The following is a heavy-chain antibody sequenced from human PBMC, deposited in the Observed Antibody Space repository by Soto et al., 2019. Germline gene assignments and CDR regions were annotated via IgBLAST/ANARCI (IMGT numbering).Heavy chain of an antibody. Sequence: QVQLVQSGAEVKKPGSSVKVSCMASGGTFSRYTISWVRQAPGQGLQWMGRIIPTLGLPNYAQEFQDRVTITADKSTNRVYMELSSLRSEDTAIYYCAFEVNVGVVYFHHWGQGTVVTVSS. V-gene: IGHV1-69*02. CDR3: AFEVNVGVVYFHH. CDR1: GGTFSRYT. D-gene: IGHD2-15*01. J-gene: IGHJ4*02. CDR2: IIPTLGLP.